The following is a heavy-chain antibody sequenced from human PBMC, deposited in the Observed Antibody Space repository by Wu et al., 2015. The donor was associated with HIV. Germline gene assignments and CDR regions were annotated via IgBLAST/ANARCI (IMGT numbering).Heavy chain of an antibody. CDR2: IIPIFGTA. CDR1: GGTFHNYA. CDR3: ARDRSGGYFDY. D-gene: IGHD2-15*01. V-gene: IGHV1-69*12. Sequence: QAQLMQSGGEVKKPGSSVKVSCKTSGGTFHNYAIAWVRQAPGQGLEWMGGIIPIFGTANYAQKFQGRVTITADESTSTAYMELSSLRSEDTAVYYCARDRSGGYFDYWGQGTLVTVSS. J-gene: IGHJ4*02.